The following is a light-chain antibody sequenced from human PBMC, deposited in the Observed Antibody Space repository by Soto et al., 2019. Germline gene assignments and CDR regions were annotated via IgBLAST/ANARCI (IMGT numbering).Light chain of an antibody. CDR2: EGF. CDR3: CSHAGGDTYV. J-gene: IGLJ1*01. V-gene: IGLV2-23*01. CDR1: SSDVGSGNV. Sequence: QSVLTQPASVSGSPGQSITISCTGTSSDVGSGNVVSWYQHYPGKAPQLMIYEGFNRPSGVSSRLSGSRSGNTASLTISGLQAEDEADYYCCSHAGGDTYVFGTGTKVTVL.